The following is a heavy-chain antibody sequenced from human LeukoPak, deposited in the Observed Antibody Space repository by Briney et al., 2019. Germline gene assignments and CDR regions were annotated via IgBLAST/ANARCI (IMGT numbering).Heavy chain of an antibody. J-gene: IGHJ4*02. Sequence: GGSLRLSCAASGFTFSSYGMHWVRQAPGKGLEWVAVISYDGSNKYYADSVKGRFTISRDNSKNTLYLQMNSLRAEDTAVYYCAKDLGDWAAVAGDYWGQGTLVTVSS. CDR1: GFTFSSYG. D-gene: IGHD6-19*01. CDR3: AKDLGDWAAVAGDY. V-gene: IGHV3-30*18. CDR2: ISYDGSNK.